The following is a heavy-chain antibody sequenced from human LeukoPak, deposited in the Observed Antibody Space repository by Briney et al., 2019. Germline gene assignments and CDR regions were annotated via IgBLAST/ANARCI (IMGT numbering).Heavy chain of an antibody. CDR1: GGSVSSSGYY. V-gene: IGHV4-39*01. D-gene: IGHD1-26*01. CDR3: AKMGSANFDY. Sequence: SETLSLTCTVSGGSVSSSGYYWGWIRQPPGKGLEWIGSIYYSGTTYYNPSLKSRVTISVDTSKNQFSLKLTSVTAADTAVYYCAKMGSANFDYWGQGTLVTVSS. CDR2: IYYSGTT. J-gene: IGHJ4*02.